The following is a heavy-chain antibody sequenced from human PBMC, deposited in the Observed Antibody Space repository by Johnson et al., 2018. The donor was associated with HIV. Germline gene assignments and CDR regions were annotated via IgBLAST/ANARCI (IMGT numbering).Heavy chain of an antibody. CDR3: ARATWSDDAFDI. CDR2: INWNGGST. CDR1: GFSFSTYW. Sequence: VQLVESGGGVVQPGGSLRLSCAASGFSFSTYWMHWVRQAPGKGLEWVSGINWNGGSTGYADSVKGRFTISRDNARNSLYLQMNSLRAEDTALYYCARATWSDDAFDIWGQGTMVTVSS. D-gene: IGHD2-8*01. V-gene: IGHV3-20*04. J-gene: IGHJ3*02.